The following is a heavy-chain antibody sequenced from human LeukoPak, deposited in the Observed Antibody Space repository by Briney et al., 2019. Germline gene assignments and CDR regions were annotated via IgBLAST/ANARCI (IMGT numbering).Heavy chain of an antibody. CDR3: APSSSWYGDAFDI. CDR1: GFTFDDYA. CDR2: ISWNSGSI. J-gene: IGHJ3*02. D-gene: IGHD6-13*01. V-gene: IGHV3-9*01. Sequence: PGRSLRLSCAASGFTFDDYAMHWVRQAPGKGLEWVSGISWNSGSIGYADSVKGRFTISRDNAKNSLYLQMNSLRAEDTALYYCAPSSSWYGDAFDIWGQGTMVTVSS.